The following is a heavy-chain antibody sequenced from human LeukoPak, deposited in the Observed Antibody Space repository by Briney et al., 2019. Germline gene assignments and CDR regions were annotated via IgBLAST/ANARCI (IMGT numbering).Heavy chain of an antibody. CDR1: GFTFTNYG. Sequence: PGTSLRLSCEASGFTFTNYGMHWVRQAPGKGPECVAVVSFDGRKTYYAGFAEGRFTISRDDSNNMVYLQMNSLRAEDTAVYYCAKGGRDYDILTGYYSRNPFDYWGQGTLVTVSS. CDR2: VSFDGRKT. CDR3: AKGGRDYDILTGYYSRNPFDY. J-gene: IGHJ4*02. D-gene: IGHD3-9*01. V-gene: IGHV3-30*18.